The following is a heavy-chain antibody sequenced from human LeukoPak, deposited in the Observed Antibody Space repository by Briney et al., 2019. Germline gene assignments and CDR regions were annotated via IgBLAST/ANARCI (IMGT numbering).Heavy chain of an antibody. Sequence: PGGSLRLSCAASGFTFSSYAMSWVRQAPGKGLEWVSAISGSGGSTYYADSVKGRFTISRDNSKNTLYLQMSSLRAEDTAVYYCAKYWPAKDIVVVPAATPSDYWGQGTLVTVSS. CDR3: AKYWPAKDIVVVPAATPSDY. D-gene: IGHD2-2*01. CDR1: GFTFSSYA. CDR2: ISGSGGST. J-gene: IGHJ4*02. V-gene: IGHV3-23*01.